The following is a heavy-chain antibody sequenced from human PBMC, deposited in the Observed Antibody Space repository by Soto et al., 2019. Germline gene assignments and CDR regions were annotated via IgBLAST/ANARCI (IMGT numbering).Heavy chain of an antibody. CDR2: ISYDGSNK. CDR3: AKDGIAAAGSALGAYYYYYYMDV. Sequence: HPGGSLRLSCAASGFTFSSYGMHWVRQVPGKGLEWVAVISYDGSNKYYADSVKGRFTISRDNSKNTLYLQMNSLRAEDTAVYYCAKDGIAAAGSALGAYYYYYYMDVWGKGTTVTVSS. D-gene: IGHD6-13*01. J-gene: IGHJ6*03. V-gene: IGHV3-30*18. CDR1: GFTFSSYG.